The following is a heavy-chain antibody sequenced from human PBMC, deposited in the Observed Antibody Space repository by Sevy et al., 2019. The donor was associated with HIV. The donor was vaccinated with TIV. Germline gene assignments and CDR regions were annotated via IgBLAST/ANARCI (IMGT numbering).Heavy chain of an antibody. J-gene: IGHJ6*02. CDR1: GYTFTNYE. CDR2: MNPSGNS. V-gene: IGHV1-8*01. Sequence: ASVKVSCKASGYTFTNYEINWVRQATGQGLEWMGWMNPSGNSGYAQKFQARVTMTRDTTTNTAYMELSSLRSEDTAVYYCARMRDFSRGYGMDVWRQGTTVTVSS. CDR3: ARMRDFSRGYGMDV. D-gene: IGHD3-3*01.